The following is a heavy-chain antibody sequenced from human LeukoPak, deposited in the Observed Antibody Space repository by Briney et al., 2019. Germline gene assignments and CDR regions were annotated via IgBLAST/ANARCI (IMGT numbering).Heavy chain of an antibody. CDR3: AKDRGVWAFDI. CDR2: ISYDGSNK. Sequence: GGSLRLSCAASGLTLSSYDMHWVRQAPGKALEWVAVISYDGSNKDYADSVKGRFTISRDNSKNTLDLQMNSLRAEDTAVYYCAKDRGVWAFDIWGQGTMVTVSS. CDR1: GLTLSSYD. J-gene: IGHJ3*02. D-gene: IGHD3-10*01. V-gene: IGHV3-30-3*01.